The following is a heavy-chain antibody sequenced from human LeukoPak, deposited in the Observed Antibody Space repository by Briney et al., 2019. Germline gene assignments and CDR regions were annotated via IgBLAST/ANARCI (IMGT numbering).Heavy chain of an antibody. D-gene: IGHD5-24*01. Sequence: GGSLRLSCAASGFTFSNYAMSWVRQAPGKGLEWVSVISGGGTSTIYADSVKGRLTISRDNSKNTLYLQMNSLRAEDTAIYSCAKDFRRWAFDYWGQGTLVTVSS. CDR2: ISGGGTST. V-gene: IGHV3-23*01. CDR3: AKDFRRWAFDY. J-gene: IGHJ4*02. CDR1: GFTFSNYA.